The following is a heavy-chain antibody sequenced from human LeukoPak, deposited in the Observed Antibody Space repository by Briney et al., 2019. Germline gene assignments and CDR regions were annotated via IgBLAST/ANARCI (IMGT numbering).Heavy chain of an antibody. J-gene: IGHJ4*02. CDR1: GYTFTGYY. CDR3: ARRVGATASDY. CDR2: INPNSGGT. V-gene: IGHV1-2*06. D-gene: IGHD1-26*01. Sequence: ASVKVSCKASGYTFTGYYMHWVRQAPGQGLEWMGRINPNSGGTNYAQKLQGRVTMTTDTSTSTAYMELRSLRSDDTAVYYCARRVGATASDYWGQGTLVTVSS.